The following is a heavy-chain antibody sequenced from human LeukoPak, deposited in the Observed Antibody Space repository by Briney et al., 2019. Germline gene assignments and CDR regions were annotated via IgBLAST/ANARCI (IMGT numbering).Heavy chain of an antibody. D-gene: IGHD3-10*01. CDR1: GFTFSSYS. V-gene: IGHV3-21*01. CDR3: AREGGAIPGSSYTSGRAV. J-gene: IGHJ4*03. Sequence: GGSLRLSCAASGFTFSSYSMNWVRQAPGKGLEWVSSISSSSSYIYYADSVKGRFTISRDNAKNSLYLQMNSLRAEDTAVYYCAREGGAIPGSSYTSGRAVWGQGTRVTVSS. CDR2: ISSSSSYI.